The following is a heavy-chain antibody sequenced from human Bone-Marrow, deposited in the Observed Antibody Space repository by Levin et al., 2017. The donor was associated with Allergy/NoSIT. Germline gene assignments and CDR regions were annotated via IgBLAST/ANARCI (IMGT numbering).Heavy chain of an antibody. Sequence: GGSLRLSCAASGFTFSSYWMSWVRQAPGKGLEWVANIKQDGSEKYYVDSVKGRFTISRDNAKNSLYLQMNSLRAEDTAVYYCARERYQLLLIGRYCSGGSCQTGAFDIWGQGTMVTVSS. V-gene: IGHV3-7*03. CDR1: GFTFSSYW. D-gene: IGHD2-15*01. CDR2: IKQDGSEK. J-gene: IGHJ3*02. CDR3: ARERYQLLLIGRYCSGGSCQTGAFDI.